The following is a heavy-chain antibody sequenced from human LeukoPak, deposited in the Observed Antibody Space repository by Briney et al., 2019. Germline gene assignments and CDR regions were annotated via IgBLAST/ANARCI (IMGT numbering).Heavy chain of an antibody. J-gene: IGHJ4*02. Sequence: GGSLRLSCAASGFTFSSSAMSWVRQAPRKGLEWVSSITESGDGTYYADSVMGRFTISRDDSKNTLYLQMNSLRAEDTAVYYCAKDSPVATWWGQGTLVTVSS. D-gene: IGHD1-26*01. CDR1: GFTFSSSA. CDR3: AKDSPVATW. V-gene: IGHV3-23*01. CDR2: ITESGDGT.